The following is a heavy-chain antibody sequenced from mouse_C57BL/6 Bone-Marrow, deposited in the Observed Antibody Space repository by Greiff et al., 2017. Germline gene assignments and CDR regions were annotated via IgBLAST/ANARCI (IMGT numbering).Heavy chain of an antibody. CDR1: GFSFNTYA. CDR3: VSHDTYYCGPWFAY. J-gene: IGHJ3*01. V-gene: IGHV10-1*01. CDR2: IRSKSNNYAT. D-gene: IGHD1-1*01. Sequence: EVQLQESGGGLVQPKGSLKLSCAASGFSFNTYAMNWVRQAPGKGLEWVARIRSKSNNYATYYADSVKDRFTISRDDSESMLYLQMNNLKTETTAMYYCVSHDTYYCGPWFAYAAQGTLVTVSA.